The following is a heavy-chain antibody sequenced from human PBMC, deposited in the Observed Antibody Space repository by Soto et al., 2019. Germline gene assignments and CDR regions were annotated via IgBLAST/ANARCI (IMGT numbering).Heavy chain of an antibody. V-gene: IGHV1-69*13. Sequence: ASVKVSCKASGGTFSDSTINWVRQAPGQRLEWMGGIIPIFDTANYAEKFQGRVTITADESTSTSFMEVSGLRSEDTAVYYCARNGTLTGYSYGMDVWGQGTMVTVSS. D-gene: IGHD1-1*01. CDR2: IIPIFDTA. J-gene: IGHJ6*02. CDR1: GGTFSDST. CDR3: ARNGTLTGYSYGMDV.